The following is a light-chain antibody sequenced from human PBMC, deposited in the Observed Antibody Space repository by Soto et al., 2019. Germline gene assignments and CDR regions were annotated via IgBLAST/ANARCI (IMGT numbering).Light chain of an antibody. CDR1: QDIRNS. Sequence: DIQMTQSPSSLSASVGDRVTITCQASQDIRNSLNWYQQKPGKAPKLLIYAASSLQTGVPSRFSGSGSGTDFTLTISSLQPEDFATDYCQQRYSTPFFGQGTKVDIK. J-gene: IGKJ1*01. CDR3: QQRYSTPF. CDR2: AAS. V-gene: IGKV1-39*01.